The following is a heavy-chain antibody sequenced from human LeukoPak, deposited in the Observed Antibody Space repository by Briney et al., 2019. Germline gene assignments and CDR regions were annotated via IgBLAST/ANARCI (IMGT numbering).Heavy chain of an antibody. CDR2: MNPNSGNT. D-gene: IGHD1-1*01. V-gene: IGHV1-8*02. CDR1: GYTFTSYG. J-gene: IGHJ4*02. CDR3: ARGYSPSIRTTGNDY. Sequence: ASVKVSCKASGYTFTSYGFSWVRQATGQGLEWMGWMNPNSGNTGYAQKFQGRVTMTRDTSINTAYMELHSLRSEDTAVYYCARGYSPSIRTTGNDYWGQGTLVTVSS.